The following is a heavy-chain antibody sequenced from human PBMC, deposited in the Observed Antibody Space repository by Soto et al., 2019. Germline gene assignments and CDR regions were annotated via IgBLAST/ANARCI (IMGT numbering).Heavy chain of an antibody. V-gene: IGHV3-33*01. CDR1: GFTFSSYG. J-gene: IGHJ4*02. CDR3: XXXXXXXXXXXXQRGGFDY. D-gene: IGHD3-16*01. CDR2: IWYDGSKK. Sequence: QVQLVESGGGVVQPGRSLRLSCAASGFTFSSYGMHWVRQAPGEGLEWVAVIWYDGSKKYYADSVKGRFTISRDNSNXXXXXXXXXXXXXXXXXXXXXXXXXXXXXXXXQRGGFDYWGQGTLVTVSS.